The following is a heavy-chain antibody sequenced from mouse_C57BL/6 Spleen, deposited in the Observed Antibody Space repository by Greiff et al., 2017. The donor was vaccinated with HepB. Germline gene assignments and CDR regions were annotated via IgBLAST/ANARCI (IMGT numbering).Heavy chain of an antibody. V-gene: IGHV5-16*01. D-gene: IGHD1-1*01. CDR2: INYDGSST. CDR3: ARAGDYYGSSHYAMDY. J-gene: IGHJ4*01. Sequence: EVQLVESEGGLVQPGSSMKLSCTASGFTFSDYYMAWVRQVPEKGLEWVANINYDGSSTYYLDSLKSRFIISSDNAKNILYLQMSSLKSEDTATYYCARAGDYYGSSHYAMDYWGQGTSVTVSS. CDR1: GFTFSDYY.